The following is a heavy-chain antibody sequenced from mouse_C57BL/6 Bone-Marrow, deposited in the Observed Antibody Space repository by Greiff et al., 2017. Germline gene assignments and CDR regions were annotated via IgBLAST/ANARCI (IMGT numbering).Heavy chain of an antibody. CDR1: GYTFTSYW. V-gene: IGHV1-64*01. J-gene: IGHJ1*03. Sequence: QVQLKQPGAELVKPGASVKLSCKASGYTFTSYWMHWVKQRPGQGLEWIGMIHPNSGSTNYNEKFKGKATLTVDKSSSTAYMQLSSLTSEDSAVYYCARRLRRWYCDVWGTGTTVTVSS. CDR2: IHPNSGST. D-gene: IGHD1-3*01. CDR3: ARRLRRWYCDV.